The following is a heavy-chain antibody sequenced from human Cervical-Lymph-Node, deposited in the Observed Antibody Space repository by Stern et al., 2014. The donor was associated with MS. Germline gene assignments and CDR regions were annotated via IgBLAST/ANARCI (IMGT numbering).Heavy chain of an antibody. Sequence: VKLVDAGGGVVQPGRSLRLSCAASGFVFRRYALHWVRQAPGKRMEWVALISYDGRDKYYTDSVKGRFTVSRDNSNNTVDLEMNSLRLEDTAVYYCAKGGSGSYLDWGQGSLVTVSS. D-gene: IGHD1-26*01. CDR3: AKGGSGSYLD. CDR1: GFVFRRYA. CDR2: ISYDGRDK. V-gene: IGHV3-30*04. J-gene: IGHJ4*02.